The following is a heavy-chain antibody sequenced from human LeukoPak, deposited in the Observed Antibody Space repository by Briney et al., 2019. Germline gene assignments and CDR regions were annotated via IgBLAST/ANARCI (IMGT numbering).Heavy chain of an antibody. CDR1: GVSVSDGRYY. J-gene: IGHJ3*02. CDR3: ATPYCSSISCLDVFNM. Sequence: SETLSLTCSVSGVSVSDGRYYWTWIRQHPEKRLEWIGYKYYSGSANYNPSLKSRLTISVDTSKNQFSLQLSSVTAADTATYYCATPYCSSISCLDVFNMWGEGTRVTVSS. D-gene: IGHD2-2*01. CDR2: KYYSGSA. V-gene: IGHV4-31*03.